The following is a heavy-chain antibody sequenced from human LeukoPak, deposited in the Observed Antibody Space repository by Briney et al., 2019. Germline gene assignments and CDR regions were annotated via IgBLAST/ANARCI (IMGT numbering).Heavy chain of an antibody. J-gene: IGHJ2*01. D-gene: IGHD3-10*01. CDR2: IIPILGIA. CDR1: GGTLSSYA. Sequence: SVKVSCKASGGTLSSYAISWLRQAPGQGLEWMGRIIPILGIANYAQKFQGRVTITADKSTSTAYMELSSLRSEDTAVYYCATNLWFGVSIYRYSDLWGRGTLVTVSS. V-gene: IGHV1-69*04. CDR3: ATNLWFGVSIYRYSDL.